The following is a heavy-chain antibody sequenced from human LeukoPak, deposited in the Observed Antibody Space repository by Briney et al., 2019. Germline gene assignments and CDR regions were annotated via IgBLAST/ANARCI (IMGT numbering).Heavy chain of an antibody. CDR2: IYYSGST. Sequence: SETLSLACTVSGGSISSSSYYWGWIRQPPGKGLEWIGSIYYSGSTYYNPSLKSRVTISVDTSKNQFSLKLNSVTAADTAVYYCARRPRYGLGIQTFFDYWGQGTQVTVSS. D-gene: IGHD3/OR15-3a*01. CDR3: ARRPRYGLGIQTFFDY. CDR1: GGSISSSSYY. J-gene: IGHJ4*02. V-gene: IGHV4-39*01.